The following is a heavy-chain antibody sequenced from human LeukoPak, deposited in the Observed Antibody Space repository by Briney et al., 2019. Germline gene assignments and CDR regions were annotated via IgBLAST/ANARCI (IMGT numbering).Heavy chain of an antibody. Sequence: SETLSLTCAVYGGSFSGYYWSWIRQPPGKGLEWIGEINHSGSTNYNPSLKSRVTISVDTSKNQFSLKLSSVTAADTAVYYCARDRHWTNDWVFDYWGQGTPVTVSS. J-gene: IGHJ4*02. CDR3: ARDRHWTNDWVFDY. V-gene: IGHV4-34*01. D-gene: IGHD3-16*01. CDR2: INHSGST. CDR1: GGSFSGYY.